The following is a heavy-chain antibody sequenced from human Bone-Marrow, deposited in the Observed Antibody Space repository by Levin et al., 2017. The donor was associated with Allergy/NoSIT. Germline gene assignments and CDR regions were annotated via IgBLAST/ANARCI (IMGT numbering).Heavy chain of an antibody. Sequence: SGPTLVKPTQSLTLTCTFSGFSLSAPAAGVGWIRQPPGRALEWLAAIYWDDDKRYSASLQSRPTITKDTSKNQVLLTLANMDPVDTATYYCAHSSPTSFYYHMDVWGKGTAVTVS. J-gene: IGHJ6*03. CDR1: GFSLSAPAAG. CDR3: AHSSPTSFYYHMDV. D-gene: IGHD1-1*01. CDR2: IYWDDDK. V-gene: IGHV2-5*02.